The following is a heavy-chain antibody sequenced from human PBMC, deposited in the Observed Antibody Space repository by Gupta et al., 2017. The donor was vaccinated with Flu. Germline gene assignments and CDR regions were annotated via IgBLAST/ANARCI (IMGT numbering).Heavy chain of an antibody. CDR3: AKEGPYSSGWFVPGGY. CDR2: ISYDGSNK. V-gene: IGHV3-30*18. D-gene: IGHD6-19*01. J-gene: IGHJ4*02. Sequence: WVRQAPGKGLEWVAVISYDGSNKYYADSVKGRFTISRDNSKNTLYLQMNSLRAEDTAVYYCAKEGPYSSGWFVPGGYWGQGTLVTVSS.